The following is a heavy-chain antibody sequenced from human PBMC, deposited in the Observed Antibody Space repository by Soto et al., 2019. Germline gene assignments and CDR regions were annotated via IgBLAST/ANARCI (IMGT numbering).Heavy chain of an antibody. J-gene: IGHJ6*02. CDR2: ISSSGSTI. CDR3: ARDKPHYDFWSGYPLFSYYYYGMDV. CDR1: GFTFSSYE. V-gene: IGHV3-48*03. D-gene: IGHD3-3*01. Sequence: EVQLVESGGGLVQPGGSLRLSCAASGFTFSSYEMNWVRQAPGKGLEWVSYISSSGSTIYYADSVKGRFTISRDNAKNSLYLQMNSLRAEDTAVYYCARDKPHYDFWSGYPLFSYYYYGMDVWGQGTTVTVSS.